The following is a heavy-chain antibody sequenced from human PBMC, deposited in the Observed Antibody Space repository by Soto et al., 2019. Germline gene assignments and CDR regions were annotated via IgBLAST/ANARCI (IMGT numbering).Heavy chain of an antibody. Sequence: SETLSLTCTVSGGSISSYYWSWNRQPPGKGLEWIGEINHSGSTNYNPSLKSRVTISVDTSKNQFSLKLSSVTAADTAVYYCARASSLEDIVVVVAATGGAFDIWGQGTMVTVS. CDR3: ARASSLEDIVVVVAATGGAFDI. CDR2: INHSGST. J-gene: IGHJ3*02. CDR1: GGSISSYY. D-gene: IGHD2-15*01. V-gene: IGHV4-34*01.